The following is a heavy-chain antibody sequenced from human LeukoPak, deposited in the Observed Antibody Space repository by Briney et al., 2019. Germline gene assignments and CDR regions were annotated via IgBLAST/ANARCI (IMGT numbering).Heavy chain of an antibody. CDR1: GFTFSGYY. CDR3: ARGSITIFGVVIRTTNTYFDY. V-gene: IGHV3-11*01. CDR2: ISSSGSTI. Sequence: PGGSLRLSCAASGFTFSGYYMSWIRQAPGKGLEWVSYISSSGSTIYYADSVKGRFTISRDNAKNSLYLQMNSLRAEDTAVYYCARGSITIFGVVIRTTNTYFDYWGQGTLVTVSS. D-gene: IGHD3-3*01. J-gene: IGHJ4*02.